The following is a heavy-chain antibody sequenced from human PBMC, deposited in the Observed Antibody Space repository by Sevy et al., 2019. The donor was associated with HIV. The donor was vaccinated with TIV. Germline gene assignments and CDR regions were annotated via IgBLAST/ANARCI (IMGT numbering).Heavy chain of an antibody. Sequence: SETLSLTCAVSGYSINSNYYWGWIRQPPGKGLEWIGSIYHSGSTFHNPSLKSRVTISVDTSKNQFSLKLSSVTAADTAVYYCARTLAVRRHIPYDAFDIWGQGTMVTVSS. CDR2: IYHSGST. CDR3: ARTLAVRRHIPYDAFDI. D-gene: IGHD6-6*01. J-gene: IGHJ3*02. CDR1: GYSINSNYY. V-gene: IGHV4-38-2*01.